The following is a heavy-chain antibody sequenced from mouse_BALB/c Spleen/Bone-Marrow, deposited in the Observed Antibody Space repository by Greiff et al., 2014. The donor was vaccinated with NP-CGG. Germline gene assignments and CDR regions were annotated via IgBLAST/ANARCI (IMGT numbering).Heavy chain of an antibody. J-gene: IGHJ3*01. CDR2: INPDSRTI. CDR3: ARNGYYGWITY. Sequence: EVQLQQSGGGLVQPGGSLKLSCAASGFDFSGYWMTWVRQAPGKGPEWIGEINPDSRTINYKPSLKEKFIMSRDNAKNTLYLQMSKVRSEDTALYYCARNGYYGWITYWGQGTPVTVSA. V-gene: IGHV4-1*02. D-gene: IGHD2-3*01. CDR1: GFDFSGYW.